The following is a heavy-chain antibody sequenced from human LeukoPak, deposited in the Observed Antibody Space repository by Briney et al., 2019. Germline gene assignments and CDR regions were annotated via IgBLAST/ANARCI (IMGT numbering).Heavy chain of an antibody. J-gene: IGHJ4*02. D-gene: IGHD6-19*01. Sequence: PGGSLRLSCAASGFTFSNYAMSWVRQAPGKGLEWVSSFSGSGSSTYYADSVKGRFTISRDNSKNTLDLQMNSLRGEDTAVYYCARELKVAGPSTGFDYSGQGTLVTVSS. CDR2: FSGSGSST. V-gene: IGHV3-23*01. CDR1: GFTFSNYA. CDR3: ARELKVAGPSTGFDY.